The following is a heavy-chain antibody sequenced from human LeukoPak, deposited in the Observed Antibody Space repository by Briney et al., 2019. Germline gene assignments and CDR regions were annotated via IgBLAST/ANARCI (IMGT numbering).Heavy chain of an antibody. V-gene: IGHV3-73*01. Sequence: PGGSLRLSCAASGFTFSGSAMHWVRQASGKGLEWVGRIRSKANSYATAYAASVKGRFTISRDDSKNTAYLQMNSLRTEDTAVYYCTALHSGSYHTSGGYWGQGTLVTVSS. J-gene: IGHJ4*02. CDR3: TALHSGSYHTSGGY. CDR2: IRSKANSYAT. CDR1: GFTFSGSA. D-gene: IGHD1-26*01.